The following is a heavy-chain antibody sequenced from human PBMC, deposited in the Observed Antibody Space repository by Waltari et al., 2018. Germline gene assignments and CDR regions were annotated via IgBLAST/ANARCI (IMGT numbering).Heavy chain of an antibody. J-gene: IGHJ4*02. Sequence: QVQLQQWGAGLLKPSETLSLTCAVSGGSFSGYYWSWIRQPPGKGLEWIGEINHSGSTNYNPSLKSRVTISVDTSKNQFSLKLSSVTAADTAVYYCARGGGMGCSGGSCYSGDYWGQGTLVTVSS. CDR3: ARGGGMGCSGGSCYSGDY. CDR2: INHSGST. D-gene: IGHD2-15*01. CDR1: GGSFSGYY. V-gene: IGHV4-34*01.